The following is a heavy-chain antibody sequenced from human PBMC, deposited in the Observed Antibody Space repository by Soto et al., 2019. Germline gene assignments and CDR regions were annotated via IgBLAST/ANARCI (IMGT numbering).Heavy chain of an antibody. CDR2: IIPIFGTA. CDR1: GYTFSSYA. J-gene: IGHJ6*02. Sequence: ASVKVSCKASGYTFSSYAISWVRQAPGQGLEWMGGIIPIFGTANYAQKFQGRVTITADESTSTAYMELSSLRSEDTAVYYCARDDITIFGVVEYYGMDVWGQGTTVTVSS. V-gene: IGHV1-69*13. D-gene: IGHD3-3*01. CDR3: ARDDITIFGVVEYYGMDV.